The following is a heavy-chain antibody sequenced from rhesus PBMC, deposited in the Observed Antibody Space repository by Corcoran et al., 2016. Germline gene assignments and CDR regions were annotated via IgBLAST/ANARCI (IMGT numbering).Heavy chain of an antibody. CDR3: ANGGPDKDRFDV. CDR1: GGSISHSC. V-gene: IGHV4-147*01. CDR2: ISGGSGSI. Sequence: QLQQQESGPGLVRPSETLSLTCAVAGGSISHSCWSWIRPPPGKGLEWIGRISGGSGSISDSPSLRSRATISTDTSRNHISLRLIFVTAADTALYYCANGGPDKDRFDVWGPGVLVTVSS. J-gene: IGHJ5-1*01. D-gene: IGHD3-34*01.